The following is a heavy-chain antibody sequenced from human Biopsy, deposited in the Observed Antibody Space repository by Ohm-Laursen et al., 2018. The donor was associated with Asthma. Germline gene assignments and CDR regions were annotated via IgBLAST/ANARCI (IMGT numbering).Heavy chain of an antibody. Sequence: SLRLSCSASGFTFSSYGMHWVRQAPGKGLEWVAVIWYDGSNKYYADSVKGRFTISRGNSKNTLYLQMNSLRAEDTAVYYCARSIYDFWSGYYGMDVWGQGTTVTVSS. CDR3: ARSIYDFWSGYYGMDV. V-gene: IGHV3-33*01. CDR1: GFTFSSYG. D-gene: IGHD3-3*01. CDR2: IWYDGSNK. J-gene: IGHJ6*02.